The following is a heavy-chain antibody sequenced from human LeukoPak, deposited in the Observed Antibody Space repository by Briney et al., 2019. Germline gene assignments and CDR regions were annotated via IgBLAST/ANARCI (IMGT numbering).Heavy chain of an antibody. CDR3: AKGRVAAAGTGFGFDY. Sequence: PGRSLRLSCAASEFTFSSYGMHWVRQAPGKGLEWVAVISYDGSNKYYADSVKGRFTISRDNSKNTLYLQMNSLGAEDTAVYYCAKGRVAAAGTGFGFDYWGQGTLVTVSS. CDR1: EFTFSSYG. J-gene: IGHJ4*02. D-gene: IGHD6-13*01. CDR2: ISYDGSNK. V-gene: IGHV3-30*18.